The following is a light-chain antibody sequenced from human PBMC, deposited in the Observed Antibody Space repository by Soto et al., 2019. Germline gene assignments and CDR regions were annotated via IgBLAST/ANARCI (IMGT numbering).Light chain of an antibody. Sequence: EIVLTQSPATLSLSPGESATLSCRASQSVSSNLAWHQQKPGQAPRILMYDASTRATGISARFSGSGSGTEFTLTISSLQSEDFAVYYCQQYNYWPPWTFGQGTKVDIK. CDR1: QSVSSN. V-gene: IGKV3-15*01. J-gene: IGKJ1*01. CDR3: QQYNYWPPWT. CDR2: DAS.